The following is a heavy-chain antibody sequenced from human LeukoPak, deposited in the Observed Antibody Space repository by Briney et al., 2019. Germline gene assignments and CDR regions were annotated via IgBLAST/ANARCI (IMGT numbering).Heavy chain of an antibody. D-gene: IGHD3-22*01. Sequence: GGSLRLSCAASGFTFSSYAMSLVRQAPGKGLEWVSAISGSGGSTYYADSVKGRFTISRDNSKNTLYLQMNSLRAEDTAVYYCAKAGGGYAYYYYYYGMDVWGQGTTVTVSS. CDR2: ISGSGGST. CDR1: GFTFSSYA. V-gene: IGHV3-23*01. CDR3: AKAGGGYAYYYYYYGMDV. J-gene: IGHJ6*02.